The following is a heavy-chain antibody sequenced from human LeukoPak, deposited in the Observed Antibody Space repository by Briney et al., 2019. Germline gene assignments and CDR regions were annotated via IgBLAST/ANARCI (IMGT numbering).Heavy chain of an antibody. CDR2: IYYSGST. CDR1: GYSISDYY. D-gene: IGHD6-19*01. V-gene: IGHV4-59*01. CDR3: ARVVARGMAVAGDAFDT. J-gene: IGHJ3*02. Sequence: SETLSLTCTVSGYSISDYYWSWIRQTPGKGLEWIGYIYYSGSTNYVPSLKSRVTISVDTSKNQLSLKLSSVTAADTAVYYCARVVARGMAVAGDAFDTWGQGTMVTVSS.